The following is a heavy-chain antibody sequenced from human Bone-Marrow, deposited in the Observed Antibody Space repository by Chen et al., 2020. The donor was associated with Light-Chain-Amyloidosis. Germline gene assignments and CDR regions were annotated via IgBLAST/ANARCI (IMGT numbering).Heavy chain of an antibody. CDR2: MSYDGTNK. Sequence: VQLVESGGGVVQPGRSLRLSVAASGFSFINYFMHWVRQVLGKGLDLVAVMSYDGTNKYYADSVKGRFTISRDNSKNTLYLQMDSLRVDDTAVYFCAKVIIPAASLFYYGMDVWGQGTTVTVSS. D-gene: IGHD2-2*01. CDR1: GFSFINYF. CDR3: AKVIIPAASLFYYGMDV. J-gene: IGHJ6*02. V-gene: IGHV3-30*18.